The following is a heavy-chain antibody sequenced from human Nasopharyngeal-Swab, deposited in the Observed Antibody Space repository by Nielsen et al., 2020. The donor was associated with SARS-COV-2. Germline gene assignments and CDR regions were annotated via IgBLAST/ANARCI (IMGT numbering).Heavy chain of an antibody. V-gene: IGHV1-69*06. J-gene: IGHJ3*02. CDR2: IIPIFGTA. CDR3: ARGVVSGSYGSLTDAFEI. Sequence: SVKVSCKASGGTFRTYAISWVRQAPGQGLEWMGGIIPIFGTANYAQKFQGRVTITADSSPSTAYMELSSLRSKDTAVYYCARGVVSGSYGSLTDAFEIWGQGTMVTVSS. CDR1: GGTFRTYA. D-gene: IGHD1-26*01.